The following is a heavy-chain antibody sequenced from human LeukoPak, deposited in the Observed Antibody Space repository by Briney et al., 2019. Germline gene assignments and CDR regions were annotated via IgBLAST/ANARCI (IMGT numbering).Heavy chain of an antibody. CDR3: ARDRGNWNDNLWFDP. V-gene: IGHV1-2*02. D-gene: IGHD1-1*01. J-gene: IGHJ5*02. CDR2: INPNSGGT. CDR1: GYTFTGYY. Sequence: ASVKVPCKASGYTFTGYYMHWVRQAPGQGLEWMGWINPNSGGTNYAQKFQGRVTMTRDTSISTAYMELSRLRSDDTAVYYCARDRGNWNDNLWFDPWGQGTLVTVSS.